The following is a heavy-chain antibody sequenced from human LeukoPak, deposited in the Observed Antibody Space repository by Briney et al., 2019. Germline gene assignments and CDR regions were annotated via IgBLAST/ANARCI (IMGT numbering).Heavy chain of an antibody. CDR3: ARHETDNWFDP. D-gene: IGHD2-21*02. Sequence: PSETLSLTCTVSGGSISSGGYYWSWIRQHPGKGLEWIGYIYYSGSTYYNPSLKSRVTISVDTSKNQFSLKLSSVTAADTAVYYCARHETDNWFDPWGQGTLVTVSS. J-gene: IGHJ5*02. CDR1: GGSISSGGYY. CDR2: IYYSGST. V-gene: IGHV4-31*03.